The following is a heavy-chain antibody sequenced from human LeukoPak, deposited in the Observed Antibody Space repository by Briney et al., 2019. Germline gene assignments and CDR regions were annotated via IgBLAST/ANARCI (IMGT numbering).Heavy chain of an antibody. Sequence: SETLSLTCTVSGGSISSGDYYWSWIRQPPGKGLEWIGYIFYSGSTYYNPSLKSRVTISVDTSKNQFSLKLSSVTAADTAVYYCARTTHYDFWSGPNAEYFQHWGQGTLVTVS. V-gene: IGHV4-30-4*08. CDR1: GGSISSGDYY. CDR2: IFYSGST. CDR3: ARTTHYDFWSGPNAEYFQH. D-gene: IGHD3-3*01. J-gene: IGHJ1*01.